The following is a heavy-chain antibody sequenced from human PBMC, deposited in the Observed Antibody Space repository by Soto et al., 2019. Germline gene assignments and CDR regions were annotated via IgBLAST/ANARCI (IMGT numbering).Heavy chain of an antibody. Sequence: PGGSLRLSCAASGFTFSSYAMSWVRQAPGKGLEWVSAISGSGGSTYYADSEKGRFTISRDNSKNTLYLQMNSLRAEDTAVYYCAKVGQWQRVGFVDYWGQGTLVTVSS. V-gene: IGHV3-23*01. J-gene: IGHJ4*02. CDR3: AKVGQWQRVGFVDY. D-gene: IGHD6-19*01. CDR1: GFTFSSYA. CDR2: ISGSGGST.